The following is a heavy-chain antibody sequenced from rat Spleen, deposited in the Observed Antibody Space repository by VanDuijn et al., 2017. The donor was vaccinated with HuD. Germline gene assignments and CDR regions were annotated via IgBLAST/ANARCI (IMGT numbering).Heavy chain of an antibody. Sequence: EVQLVESGGGLVQPGRSMKLSCAASGFTFSNYYMAWVRQAPTKGLEWVASISTGGGNTYCRDSVKGRFTISRDDAKNTLYLQRDSLRSEDTATYYCARAGYLRDWYFDFWGPGTMVAVSS. CDR3: ARAGYLRDWYFDF. V-gene: IGHV5-25*01. CDR2: ISTGGGNT. J-gene: IGHJ1*01. CDR1: GFTFSNYY. D-gene: IGHD2-2*01.